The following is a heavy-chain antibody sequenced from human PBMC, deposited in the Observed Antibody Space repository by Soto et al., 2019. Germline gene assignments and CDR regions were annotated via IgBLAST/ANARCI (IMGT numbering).Heavy chain of an antibody. J-gene: IGHJ6*02. CDR2: ISSSSSYI. D-gene: IGHD2-8*01. CDR1: GFTFSSYS. CDR3: ARAGYCTNGVYYTTYYYYGMDV. V-gene: IGHV3-21*01. Sequence: EVQLVESGGGLVKPGGSLRLSCAASGFTFSSYSMNWVRQAPGKGLEWVSSISSSSSYIYYADSVKGRFTISRDNAKNSLYLQMNSLRAEDTAVYYCARAGYCTNGVYYTTYYYYGMDVWGQGTTVTVSS.